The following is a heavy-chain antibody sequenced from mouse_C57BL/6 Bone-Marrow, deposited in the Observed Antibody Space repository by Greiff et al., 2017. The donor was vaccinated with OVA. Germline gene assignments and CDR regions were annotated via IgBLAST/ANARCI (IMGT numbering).Heavy chain of an antibody. Sequence: QVQLQQPGAELVKPGASVKMSCKASGFTFTSYWITWVIQRPGQGLEWIGDFYPGSGSTNYNEKFKSKASLTVDTSSSTAYMQLSSQTSEDSAVYYCARRGYYEYFDVWGTGTTVTVSS. V-gene: IGHV1-55*01. CDR1: GFTFTSYW. CDR3: ARRGYYEYFDV. J-gene: IGHJ1*03. D-gene: IGHD2-4*01. CDR2: FYPGSGST.